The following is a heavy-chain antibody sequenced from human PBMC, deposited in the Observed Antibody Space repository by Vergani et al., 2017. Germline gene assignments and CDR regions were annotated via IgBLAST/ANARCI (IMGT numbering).Heavy chain of an antibody. CDR2: ISGFSGDT. CDR3: ARDFPWDYHIMTVPLGYFYAMDV. D-gene: IGHD2-21*02. CDR1: NYTFRSFG. J-gene: IGHJ6*02. Sequence: QSQLVQSGAEVRKPGASLKVSCKSFNYTFRSFGITWVRQAPGQGLEWMGWISGFSGDTNYAQKFQDRVTMTTYTSTATAYMELRNLRSDDTAVYYSARDFPWDYHIMTVPLGYFYAMDVWGQGTAVTVS. V-gene: IGHV1-18*01.